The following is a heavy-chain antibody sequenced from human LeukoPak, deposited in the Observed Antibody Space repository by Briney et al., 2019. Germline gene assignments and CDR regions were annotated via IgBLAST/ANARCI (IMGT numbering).Heavy chain of an antibody. CDR2: INQDESEK. CDR1: GMTFSNYW. CDR3: ARYCTFRTCSGTKFDS. V-gene: IGHV3-7*03. Sequence: GGSLRLSCAVSGMTFSNYWMSWFRQTPGKGLEWVATINQDESEKYYLDSVKGRFTISRDNAKNSLYLQMHSLTAEDTALYYCARYCTFRTCSGTKFDSWGPGTLVTVSS. J-gene: IGHJ4*02. D-gene: IGHD1-1*01.